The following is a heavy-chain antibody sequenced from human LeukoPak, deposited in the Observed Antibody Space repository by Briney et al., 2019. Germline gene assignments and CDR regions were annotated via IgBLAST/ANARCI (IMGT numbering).Heavy chain of an antibody. V-gene: IGHV5-51*01. J-gene: IGHJ4*02. D-gene: IGHD2-2*01. CDR2: IYPGDSDT. CDR3: ARRDIIDCSSTSCYLGSFDY. Sequence: VESLQISCKGSGYRFTSYWIGWVRQMPGKGLEWMGIIYPGDSDTRYSPSFPGQVTISADKSISTAYLQWTSLKASDTAMSYCARRDIIDCSSTSCYLGSFDYWGRGTLVTVSS. CDR1: GYRFTSYW.